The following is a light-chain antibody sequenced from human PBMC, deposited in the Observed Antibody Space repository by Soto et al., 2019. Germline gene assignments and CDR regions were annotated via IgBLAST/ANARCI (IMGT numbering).Light chain of an antibody. J-gene: IGKJ4*01. CDR3: QQGYSMHALS. Sequence: DIQMTQSPSSLSAYVGDRITISCRASQTISTYLHWYQHKPGRAPRLLISDVSTLQSVVPGRFRGSGSETEFTLTITYVQPEDFATYYCQQGYSMHALSFGGGNQVALK. CDR1: QTISTY. CDR2: DVS. V-gene: IGKV1-39*01.